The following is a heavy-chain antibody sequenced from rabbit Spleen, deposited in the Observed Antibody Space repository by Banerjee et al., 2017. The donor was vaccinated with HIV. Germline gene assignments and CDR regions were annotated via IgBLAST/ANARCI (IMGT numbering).Heavy chain of an antibody. V-gene: IGHV1S45*01. D-gene: IGHD8-1*01. CDR3: ARDAGSGPYIDGYFSL. CDR2: IYTGNYKT. Sequence: QEQLEESGGDLVKPGASLTLTCKASGLDFSSNYWICWVRQAPGKGLEWIACIYTGNYKTYYASWAKGRFTISKTSSTTVTLQMTSLTVADTATYFCARDAGSGPYIDGYFSLWGPGTLVTVS. J-gene: IGHJ4*01. CDR1: GLDFSSNYW.